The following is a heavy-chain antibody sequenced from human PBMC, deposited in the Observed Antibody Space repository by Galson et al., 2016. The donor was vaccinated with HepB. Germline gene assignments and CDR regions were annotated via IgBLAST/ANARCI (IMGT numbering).Heavy chain of an antibody. D-gene: IGHD6-13*01. Sequence: SVKVSCKASGYSFSSFGISWVRQAPGQGLEWMGWINVSSGYTSYAQRLQGRATMTSDTSTTTVYMELNSLKSDDTAVYYCARERAATGYLDYWGQGTLVTVSS. CDR3: ARERAATGYLDY. J-gene: IGHJ4*02. CDR1: GYSFSSFG. CDR2: INVSSGYT. V-gene: IGHV1-18*01.